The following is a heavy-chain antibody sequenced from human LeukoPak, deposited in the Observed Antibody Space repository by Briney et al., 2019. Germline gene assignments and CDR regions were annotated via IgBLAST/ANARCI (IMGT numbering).Heavy chain of an antibody. CDR3: ATAGIAAAPGDYYFAY. Sequence: PGESLKISCKGSGYSFTSYWIGWVRQMPGKGLEWMGIIYPGDSDTRYSPSFQGQITISADKSISTAYLQWSSLKASDTAMYYCATAGIAAAPGDYYFAYWAQETLVTVSS. D-gene: IGHD6-13*01. CDR2: IYPGDSDT. J-gene: IGHJ4*02. CDR1: GYSFTSYW. V-gene: IGHV5-51*01.